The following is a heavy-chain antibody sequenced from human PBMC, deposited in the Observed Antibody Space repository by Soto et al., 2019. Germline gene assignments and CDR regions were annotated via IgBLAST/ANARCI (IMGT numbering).Heavy chain of an antibody. CDR3: TRAAAVISDSYYYMDV. CDR2: IYYSGST. V-gene: IGHV4-39*07. J-gene: IGHJ6*03. CDR1: GGSISSSSYY. Sequence: SETLSLTCTVSGGSISSSSYYWGWIRQPPGKGLEWIGSIYYSGSTYYNPSLKSRVTISVDTSKNQFSLKLSSVTAADTAVYYCTRAAAVISDSYYYMDVWGQGTTVTVS. D-gene: IGHD3-10*01.